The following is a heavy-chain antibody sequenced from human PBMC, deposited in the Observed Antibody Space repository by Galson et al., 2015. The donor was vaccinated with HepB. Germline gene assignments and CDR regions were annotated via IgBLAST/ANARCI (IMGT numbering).Heavy chain of an antibody. CDR1: GYTFTSYA. J-gene: IGHJ4*02. CDR2: INAGNGNT. Sequence: SVKVSCKASGYTFTSYAMHWVRQAPGQRLEWMGWINAGNGNTKYSQKFQGRVTITRDTSASTAYMELSSLRSEDTAVYYCARDYGGNSGRDYWGQGTLVTVSS. CDR3: ARDYGGNSGRDY. V-gene: IGHV1-3*01. D-gene: IGHD4-23*01.